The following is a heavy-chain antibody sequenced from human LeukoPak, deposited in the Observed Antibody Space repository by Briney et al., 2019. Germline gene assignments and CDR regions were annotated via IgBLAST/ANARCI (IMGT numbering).Heavy chain of an antibody. CDR3: STRAFSDTSPVA. D-gene: IGHD3-22*01. J-gene: IGHJ5*02. CDR1: GYNFASQW. V-gene: IGHV5-51*01. Sequence: GESLKISCKHSGYNFASQWIGWVRQMPGKGLEWMGITNPGNSDIVYTPSFQGQVSFSADKSTSTVFLQWGSLKASDSAMYYCSTRAFSDTSPVAWGQGTLVTVSS. CDR2: TNPGNSDI.